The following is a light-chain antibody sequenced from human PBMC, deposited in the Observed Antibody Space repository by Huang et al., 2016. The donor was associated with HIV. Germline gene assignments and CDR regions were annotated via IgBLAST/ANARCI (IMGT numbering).Light chain of an antibody. Sequence: DIQMTQSPSSLSASVGDRVTITCRASQSISSYLNWYQQKPGKAPKLLIYGASSLQSGVPSGCSGSGSGTDFTLTISSLQPEDFATYYCQQTYSSPDTFGQGTKLDIK. CDR3: QQTYSSPDT. J-gene: IGKJ2*01. V-gene: IGKV1-39*01. CDR1: QSISSY. CDR2: GAS.